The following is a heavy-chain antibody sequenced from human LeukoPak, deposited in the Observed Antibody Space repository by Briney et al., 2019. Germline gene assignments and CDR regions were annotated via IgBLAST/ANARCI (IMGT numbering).Heavy chain of an antibody. CDR3: AKRGHSYGDFDY. V-gene: IGHV4-61*01. J-gene: IGHJ4*02. CDR1: GGSVSSGSYY. CDR2: IYYSGST. D-gene: IGHD5-18*01. Sequence: SETLSLTCTVSGGSVSSGSYYWSWIRQPPGKGLEWIGYIYYSGSTNYNPSLKSRVTISVDTSKNQFSLKLSSVTAADTAVYYCAKRGHSYGDFDYWGQGTLVTVSP.